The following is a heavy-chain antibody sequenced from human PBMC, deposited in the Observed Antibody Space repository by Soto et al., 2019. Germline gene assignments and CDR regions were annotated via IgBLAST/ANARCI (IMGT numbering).Heavy chain of an antibody. V-gene: IGHV1-8*02. CDR3: ARGINYYDSGDDAFDI. CDR2: MNPYSGNT. Sequence: ASVKVSCKASGYTFTSYGISWVRQAPGQGLEWMGWMNPYSGNTGYAQKFQGRVTMTRNTSISTAYMELSSLRSEDTAVYYCARGINYYDSGDDAFDIWGQGTMVTVSS. D-gene: IGHD3-10*01. J-gene: IGHJ3*02. CDR1: GYTFTSYG.